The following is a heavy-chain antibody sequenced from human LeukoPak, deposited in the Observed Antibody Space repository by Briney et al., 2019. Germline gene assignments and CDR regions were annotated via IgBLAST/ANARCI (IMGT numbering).Heavy chain of an antibody. D-gene: IGHD6-19*01. J-gene: IGHJ4*02. CDR1: GGSFSGYY. Sequence: PSETLSLTCAAYGGSFSGYYWSWIRQPPGKGLEWIGEINHSGSTNYNPSLKSRVTISVDTSKNQFSLKLSSVTAADTAVYYCASWRRGAGDYWGQGTLVTVSS. CDR2: INHSGST. V-gene: IGHV4-34*01. CDR3: ASWRRGAGDY.